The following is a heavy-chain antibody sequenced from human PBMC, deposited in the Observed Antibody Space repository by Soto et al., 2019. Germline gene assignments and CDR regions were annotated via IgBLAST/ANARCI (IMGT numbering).Heavy chain of an antibody. CDR3: ARFAALPTG. J-gene: IGHJ4*02. Sequence: EVQLVESGGGLVQPGGSLRLSCAASGFIFSDHYMDWVRQAPGKGLEWVGRTRSTATSYSAEYAASVKGRFTISRDDSRNSLYLQISSLKIEDTAVYYCARFAALPTGWGQGYLVTVSS. D-gene: IGHD4-17*01. V-gene: IGHV3-72*01. CDR2: TRSTATSYSA. CDR1: GFIFSDHY.